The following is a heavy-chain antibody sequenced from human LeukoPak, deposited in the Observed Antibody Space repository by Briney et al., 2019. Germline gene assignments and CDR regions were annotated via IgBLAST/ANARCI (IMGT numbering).Heavy chain of an antibody. Sequence: ASVKVFCKASGYTFTGYYLHWVRQAPGQGLEWMGWINPNSGGTNYAQKFQGRVTMTRDTSISTAYMELSRLRSDDTAVYYCARSKMYQAWFDPWGQGTLVTVSS. CDR2: INPNSGGT. V-gene: IGHV1-2*02. J-gene: IGHJ5*02. D-gene: IGHD2-8*01. CDR1: GYTFTGYY. CDR3: ARSKMYQAWFDP.